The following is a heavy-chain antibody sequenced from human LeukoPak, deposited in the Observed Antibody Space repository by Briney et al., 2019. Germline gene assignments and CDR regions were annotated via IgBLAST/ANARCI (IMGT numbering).Heavy chain of an antibody. CDR2: IWYDGSNK. CDR1: GFTFRSYG. V-gene: IGHV3-30*02. J-gene: IGHJ4*02. CDR3: AAWGYSGYDQLDH. D-gene: IGHD5-12*01. Sequence: HPGGSLRLSCAASGFTFRSYGMHWVRQAPGKGLEWVAVIWYDGSNKYYADSVKGRFTISRHNSKNTLYLQMNSLRAEDTAVYYCAAWGYSGYDQLDHWGQGTLVTVSS.